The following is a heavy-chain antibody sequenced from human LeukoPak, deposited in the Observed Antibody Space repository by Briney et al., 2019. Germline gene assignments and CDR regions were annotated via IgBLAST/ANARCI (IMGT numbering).Heavy chain of an antibody. J-gene: IGHJ4*02. D-gene: IGHD5-24*01. CDR3: ARDPDGNSLLDY. CDR1: GFTFSSYW. V-gene: IGHV3-74*01. CDR2: INSDGSRT. Sequence: PGGSLRLSCAASGFTFSSYWMYWVRQAPGKGLVWVSRINSDGSRTSDADSVKGRSTISRDNAKNTLFLQMNSLRAEDTAVYYCARDPDGNSLLDYWGQGTLVTVSS.